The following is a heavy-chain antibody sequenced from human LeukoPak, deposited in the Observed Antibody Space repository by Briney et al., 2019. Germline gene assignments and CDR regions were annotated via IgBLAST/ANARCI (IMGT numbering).Heavy chain of an antibody. CDR2: INHSGST. CDR1: GGSISSGDYY. J-gene: IGHJ4*02. Sequence: SETLSLTCTVSGGSISSGDYYWSWIRQPPGKGLEWIGEINHSGSTYYNPSLKSRVTISVDSSKNQFSLKLSSVTAADTAVYYCARLEERFLEWFDYWGQGTLVTVSS. V-gene: IGHV4-39*07. D-gene: IGHD3-3*01. CDR3: ARLEERFLEWFDY.